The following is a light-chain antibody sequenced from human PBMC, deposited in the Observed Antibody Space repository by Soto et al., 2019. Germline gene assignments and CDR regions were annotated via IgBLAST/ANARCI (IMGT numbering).Light chain of an antibody. CDR3: QQYSILPHT. J-gene: IGKJ2*01. CDR2: GVS. Sequence: ESVLTQSPGTLSLSPGERATLSCRATQSVTNNYFAWYQQKTGQSPRLLIYGVSSRATDMPDRFSGSGSGTDFTLTISSLETEDFVVYYCQQYSILPHTFGQGTKLDVK. V-gene: IGKV3-20*01. CDR1: QSVTNNY.